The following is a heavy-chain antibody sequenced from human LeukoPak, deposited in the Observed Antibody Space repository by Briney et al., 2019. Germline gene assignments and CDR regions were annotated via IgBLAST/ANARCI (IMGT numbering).Heavy chain of an antibody. D-gene: IGHD3-10*01. J-gene: IGHJ4*02. CDR1: GYSISSGYY. CDR2: IYHSGST. V-gene: IGHV4-38-2*01. Sequence: SETLSLTCAVSGYSISSGYYWGWIRQPPGNGLEWIGSIYHSGSTYYNPSLKSRVTISVDTSKNQFSLKLSSVTAADTAVYYCARHEITMVRGVITSLFDYWGQGTLVTVSS. CDR3: ARHEITMVRGVITSLFDY.